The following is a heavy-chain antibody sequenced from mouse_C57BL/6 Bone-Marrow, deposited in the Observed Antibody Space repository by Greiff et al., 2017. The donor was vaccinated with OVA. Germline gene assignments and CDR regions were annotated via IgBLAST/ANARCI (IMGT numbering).Heavy chain of an antibody. CDR1: GYTFTDYY. D-gene: IGHD1-1*01. J-gene: IGHJ2*01. CDR3: ARSYYGSVDYFDY. V-gene: IGHV1-19*01. CDR2: INPYNGGT. Sequence: VQLQQSGPVLVKPGASVKMSCKASGYTFTDYYMNWVKQSHGKSLEWIGVINPYNGGTSYNQKFKGKATLTVDKSSRTAYMELNSLTAEDSAVYYCARSYYGSVDYFDYWGQGTTLTVSS.